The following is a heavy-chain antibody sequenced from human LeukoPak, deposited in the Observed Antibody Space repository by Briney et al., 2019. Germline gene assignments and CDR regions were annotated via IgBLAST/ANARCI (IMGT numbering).Heavy chain of an antibody. CDR2: IYHSGST. V-gene: IGHV4-38-2*02. J-gene: IGHJ4*02. CDR3: ARDGGLLYYDFWSGYTLDY. D-gene: IGHD3-3*01. CDR1: GYSISSGYY. Sequence: PSETLSLTCTVSGYSISSGYYWGWIRQPPGKGLEWIGRIYHSGSTYYNPSLKSRVTISVDRSKNQFSLKLSSVTAADTAVYYCARDGGLLYYDFWSGYTLDYWGQGTLVTVSS.